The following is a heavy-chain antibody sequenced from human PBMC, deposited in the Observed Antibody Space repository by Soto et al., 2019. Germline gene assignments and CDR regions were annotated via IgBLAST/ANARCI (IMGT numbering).Heavy chain of an antibody. V-gene: IGHV1-18*01. J-gene: IGHJ4*02. D-gene: IGHD3-3*01. CDR1: GYTFTSYG. CDR3: ASSFGVVTTNYFDY. Sequence: ASVKVSCKASGYTFTSYGISWVRQAPGQGLEWMGWISAYNGNTNYAQKLQGRVTMTTDTSTSTAYMELRSLRSDDTAVYYCASSFGVVTTNYFDYWGQGTLVTVSS. CDR2: ISAYNGNT.